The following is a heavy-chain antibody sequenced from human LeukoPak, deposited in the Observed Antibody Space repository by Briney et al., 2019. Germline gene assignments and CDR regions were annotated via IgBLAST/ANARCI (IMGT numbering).Heavy chain of an antibody. CDR1: EGTFGAYS. V-gene: IGHV1-69*01. D-gene: IGHD3-10*01. Sequence: SVKVSCKASEGTFGAYSIDWVRQAPGQGLDWVGGINPIFNILYYAQNFQGRDTITADESTNTAYLELDSLKHDDTAVYYCAAGRRLGELFFDYWGPGTLVTVSS. CDR3: AAGRRLGELFFDY. J-gene: IGHJ4*02. CDR2: INPIFNIL.